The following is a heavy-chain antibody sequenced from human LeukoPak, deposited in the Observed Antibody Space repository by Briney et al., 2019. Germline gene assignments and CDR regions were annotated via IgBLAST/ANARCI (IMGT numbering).Heavy chain of an antibody. J-gene: IGHJ6*04. CDR2: INPNSGGT. D-gene: IGHD6-19*01. CDR1: GYTFTGYY. V-gene: IGHV1-2*04. CDR3: ARGTAVAGTYYYYYGMDV. Sequence: ASVKVSCKASGYTFTGYYMHWVRQAPGQGLEWMGWINPNSGGTNYAQKFQGWVTMTRDTSISTAYKELSRLRSDDTAVYYCARGTAVAGTYYYYYGMDVWGKGTTVTVSS.